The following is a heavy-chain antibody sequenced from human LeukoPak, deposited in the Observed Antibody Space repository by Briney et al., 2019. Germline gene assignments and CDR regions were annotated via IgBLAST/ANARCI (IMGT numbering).Heavy chain of an antibody. Sequence: GASVKVSCKASGYTFTGYYMHWVRQAPGQGLEWMGWISAYNGNTNYAQKLQGRVTMTTDTSTSTAYMELRSLRSDDTAVYYCARSYDYVWGSFPYAAFDIWGQGTMVTVSS. V-gene: IGHV1-18*04. CDR1: GYTFTGYY. CDR3: ARSYDYVWGSFPYAAFDI. D-gene: IGHD3-16*01. CDR2: ISAYNGNT. J-gene: IGHJ3*02.